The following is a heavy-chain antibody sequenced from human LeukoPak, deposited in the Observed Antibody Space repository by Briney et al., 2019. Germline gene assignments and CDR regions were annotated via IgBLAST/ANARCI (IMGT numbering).Heavy chain of an antibody. J-gene: IGHJ4*02. V-gene: IGHV3-30*04. CDR2: ISSDGSNE. CDR1: GFTFSSYA. D-gene: IGHD6-6*01. Sequence: PGRSLRLSCAASGFTFSSYAMHWVRQAPGKGLEWVAVISSDGSNEYYADSVKGRFTISRDNSKNTLYLQMNSLRTEDTAVYYCARVSTASTTAQTNDYWGQGTLVTVSS. CDR3: ARVSTASTTAQTNDY.